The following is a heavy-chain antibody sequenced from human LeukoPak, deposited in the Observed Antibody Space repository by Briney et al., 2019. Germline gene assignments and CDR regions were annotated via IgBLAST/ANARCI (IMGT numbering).Heavy chain of an antibody. Sequence: SETLSLICTVSGGSISSYYWSWIRQPPGKGLEWIGYIYYSGSTNYNPSLKSRVTISVDTSKNQFSLKLSSVTAADTAVYYCARGHDYGDLYYYYMDVWGKGTTVTVSS. CDR1: GGSISSYY. J-gene: IGHJ6*03. V-gene: IGHV4-59*01. D-gene: IGHD4-17*01. CDR3: ARGHDYGDLYYYYMDV. CDR2: IYYSGST.